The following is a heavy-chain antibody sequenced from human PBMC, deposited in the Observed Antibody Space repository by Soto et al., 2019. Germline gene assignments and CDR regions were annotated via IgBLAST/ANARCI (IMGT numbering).Heavy chain of an antibody. D-gene: IGHD4-17*01. CDR3: ARVCTTVTTWGLDY. Sequence: QVQLQESGPGLVKPSQTLSLTCTVSGGSISSGGYYWSWIRQHPGKGLEWIGYIYYSGSTYYNPSLKSRVTISVDTSKNQFSLKVSSGTAADTAVYYCARVCTTVTTWGLDYWGQGTLVTVSS. J-gene: IGHJ4*02. CDR2: IYYSGST. V-gene: IGHV4-31*03. CDR1: GGSISSGGYY.